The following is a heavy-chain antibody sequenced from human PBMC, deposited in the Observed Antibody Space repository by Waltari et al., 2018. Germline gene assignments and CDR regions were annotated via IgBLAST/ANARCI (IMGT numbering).Heavy chain of an antibody. CDR2: INSDGSST. V-gene: IGHV3-74*01. D-gene: IGHD6-13*01. Sequence: EVQLVESGGGLVQPGGSLRLSCAASGFTFSSYWLHWVRQAPGKGLVWVSRINSDGSSTSYADSVKGRFTISRDNAKNTLYLQMNSLRAEDTAVYYCASGSSSWRPPEVYWGQGTLVTVSS. J-gene: IGHJ4*02. CDR1: GFTFSSYW. CDR3: ASGSSSWRPPEVY.